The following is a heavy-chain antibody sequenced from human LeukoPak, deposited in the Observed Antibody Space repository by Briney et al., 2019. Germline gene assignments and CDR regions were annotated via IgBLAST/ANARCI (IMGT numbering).Heavy chain of an antibody. CDR3: ARAQQLASDHQPFDY. Sequence: SETLSLTCAVYGGSFSGYYWSWIRQPPGKGLEWIGEINHSGSTNYNPSLKSRVTISVDTSKNQFSLKLSSVTAADTAVYYCARAQQLASDHQPFDYWGQRTLVTVSS. CDR1: GGSFSGYY. J-gene: IGHJ4*02. D-gene: IGHD6-13*01. V-gene: IGHV4-34*01. CDR2: INHSGST.